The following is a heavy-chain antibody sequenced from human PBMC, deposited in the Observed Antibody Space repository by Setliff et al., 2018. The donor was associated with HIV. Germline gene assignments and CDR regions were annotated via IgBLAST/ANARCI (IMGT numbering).Heavy chain of an antibody. CDR3: AREEDPLFDDSSGYSLGY. Sequence: PSETLSLTCSVSGGSISRSFYYWGWLRQPPGKGLEWIGSFSYNGRTHYIPSLKSRVTISVGTSKNQFSLNLSSVTAADTAVYYCAREEDPLFDDSSGYSLGYWGQGTQVTVSS. D-gene: IGHD3-22*01. J-gene: IGHJ4*02. CDR2: FSYNGRT. V-gene: IGHV4-39*07. CDR1: GGSISRSFYY.